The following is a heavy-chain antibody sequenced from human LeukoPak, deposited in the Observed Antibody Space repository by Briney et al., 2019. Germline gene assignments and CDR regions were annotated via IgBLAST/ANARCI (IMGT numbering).Heavy chain of an antibody. J-gene: IGHJ4*02. CDR3: AREFGSPGWLQLVGCFDY. V-gene: IGHV6-1*01. CDR2: TYYRSKWYN. D-gene: IGHD5-24*01. CDR1: GDSVSSNSAA. Sequence: SQTLSLTCAISGDSVSSNSAAWNWIRQSPSRGLEWLGRTYYRSKWYNDYAVSVKSRITINPDTSKNQFSLQLNSVTPEDTAVYYCAREFGSPGWLQLVGCFDYWGQGTLVTVSS.